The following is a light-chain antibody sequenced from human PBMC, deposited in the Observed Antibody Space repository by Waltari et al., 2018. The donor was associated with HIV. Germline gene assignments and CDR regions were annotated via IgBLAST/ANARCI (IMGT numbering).Light chain of an antibody. CDR2: DAS. CDR1: QSVGTF. V-gene: IGKV3-11*01. CDR3: QQSYSTPRT. J-gene: IGKJ2*01. Sequence: EIVLTQSPATLSLSPGERATLSCRASQSVGTFLAWYQQKPGQAPRLLIFDASNRATGIPARFSGSGSGTDFTLTISTLEPEDFATYYCQQSYSTPRTFGQGTKVEIK.